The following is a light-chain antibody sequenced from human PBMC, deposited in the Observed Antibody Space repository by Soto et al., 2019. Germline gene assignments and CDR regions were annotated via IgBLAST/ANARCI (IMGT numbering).Light chain of an antibody. Sequence: EILMTQSPVTLSVSPGESATLSCRASQSVAYNLAWYQQKPGQAPRLLIYGASTRATDIPARFSGSGFGTEFTLTINILQSEEFAVYYCQQYNDWPPYTFGQGTKLHIK. V-gene: IGKV3-15*01. J-gene: IGKJ2*01. CDR3: QQYNDWPPYT. CDR2: GAS. CDR1: QSVAYN.